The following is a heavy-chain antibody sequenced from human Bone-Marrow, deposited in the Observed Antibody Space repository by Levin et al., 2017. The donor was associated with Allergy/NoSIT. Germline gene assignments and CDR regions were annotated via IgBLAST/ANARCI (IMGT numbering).Heavy chain of an antibody. CDR3: ARNGVPAAIFVVNWFDP. V-gene: IGHV4-38-2*01. CDR2: IYHSGST. Sequence: SETLSLTCAVSGYSISSGYYWGWIRQPPGKGLEWIGSIYHSGSTYYNPSLKSRVTISVDTSKNQFSLKLSSVTAADTAVYYCARNGVPAAIFVVNWFDPWGQGTLVTVSS. J-gene: IGHJ5*02. D-gene: IGHD2-2*01. CDR1: GYSISSGYY.